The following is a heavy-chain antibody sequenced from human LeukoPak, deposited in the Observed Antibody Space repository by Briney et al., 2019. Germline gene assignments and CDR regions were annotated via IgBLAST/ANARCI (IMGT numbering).Heavy chain of an antibody. CDR2: ISGSGGST. Sequence: GGSLRLSCAASGFTFSSYAKSWVRQAPGKGLEWVSAISGSGGSTYYADSVKGRFTISRDNSKNTPYLQMNSLRAEDTAVYYCAKWFMITFGGVIVTSPYFDYWGQGTLVTVSS. V-gene: IGHV3-23*01. D-gene: IGHD3-16*02. CDR3: AKWFMITFGGVIVTSPYFDY. CDR1: GFTFSSYA. J-gene: IGHJ4*02.